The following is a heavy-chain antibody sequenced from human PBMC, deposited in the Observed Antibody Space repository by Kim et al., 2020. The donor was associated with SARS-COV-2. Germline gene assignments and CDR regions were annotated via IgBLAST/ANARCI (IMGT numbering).Heavy chain of an antibody. J-gene: IGHJ4*02. CDR3: ARAKVLLWFGELLYFDY. V-gene: IGHV4-31*03. Sequence: SETLSLTCTVSGGSISSGGYYWSWIRQHPGKGLEWIGYIYYSGSTYYNPSLKSRVTISVDTSKNQFSLKLSSVTAADTAVYYCARAKVLLWFGELLYFDYWGQGTLVTVSS. D-gene: IGHD3-10*01. CDR2: IYYSGST. CDR1: GGSISSGGYY.